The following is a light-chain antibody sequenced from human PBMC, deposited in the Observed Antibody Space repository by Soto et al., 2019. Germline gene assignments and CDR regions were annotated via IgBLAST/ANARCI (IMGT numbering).Light chain of an antibody. CDR2: EDN. CDR1: SSDIGSYDR. CDR3: CSYAGSNIFAV. J-gene: IGLJ3*02. V-gene: IGLV2-23*01. Sequence: QSALTQPASVSGSPGQSITISCTGTSSDIGSYDRVSWYQWHPGKAPKLIIYEDNRRPSEISNRFSGSKSGNTASLTISGLQAEDEAHYYCCSYAGSNIFAVFGGGTKLTVL.